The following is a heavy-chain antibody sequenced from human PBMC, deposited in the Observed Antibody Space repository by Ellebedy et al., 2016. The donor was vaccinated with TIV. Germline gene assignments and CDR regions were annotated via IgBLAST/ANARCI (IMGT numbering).Heavy chain of an antibody. CDR2: IYYSWNN. V-gene: IGHV4-39*01. Sequence: MPGGSLRLSCTVSGGSISSNTYYWGLIRQPPGKGLEWLGSIYYSWNNYYNPSLKSRVTISVDTSKNQFSLKMRSVTAADTAVYYCARNPWVGIVVVPAAMFFDYWGQGTLVTVSS. J-gene: IGHJ4*02. D-gene: IGHD2-2*03. CDR3: ARNPWVGIVVVPAAMFFDY. CDR1: GGSISSNTYY.